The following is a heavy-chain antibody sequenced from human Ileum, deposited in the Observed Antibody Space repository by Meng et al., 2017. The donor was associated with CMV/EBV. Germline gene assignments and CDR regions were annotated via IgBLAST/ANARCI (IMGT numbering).Heavy chain of an antibody. CDR2: IYYSGSV. V-gene: IGHV4-59*11. CDR3: AGSTPDMPDAFDI. D-gene: IGHD3-10*01. CDR1: GGSITSHY. J-gene: IGHJ3*02. Sequence: GSLRLSCTVSGGSITSHYWTWIRQPPGKGLEWIGNIYYSGSVKYNPSLKSRVTISVDTSQHQFSLKVTSATAADPAVYYCAGSTPDMPDAFDIWGQGTMVTVSS.